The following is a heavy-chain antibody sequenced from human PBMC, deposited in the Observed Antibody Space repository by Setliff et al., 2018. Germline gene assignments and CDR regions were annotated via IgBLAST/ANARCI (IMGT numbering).Heavy chain of an antibody. D-gene: IGHD6-13*01. V-gene: IGHV4-34*01. CDR2: INHSGST. J-gene: IGHJ3*02. CDR3: ASRLRRIAAAGRRAFDI. Sequence: SEPLSLPCAVYGGSFSGYYWSWIRQPPGKGLEWIGEINHSGSTNYNPSLKSRVTISVDTSKNQFSLKLSSVTAADTAVYYCASRLRRIAAAGRRAFDIWGQGTMVTVSS. CDR1: GGSFSGYY.